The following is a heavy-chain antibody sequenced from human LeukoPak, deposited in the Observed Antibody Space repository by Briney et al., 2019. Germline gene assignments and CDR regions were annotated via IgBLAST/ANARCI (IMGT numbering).Heavy chain of an antibody. D-gene: IGHD2-21*02. CDR1: GGSISSSSYY. J-gene: IGHJ4*02. V-gene: IGHV4-39*07. CDR2: IYYSGST. CDR3: ARGDFEHIVVVTAILFDY. Sequence: KSSETLSLTCTVSGGSISSSSYYWGWIRQPPGKGLEWIGSIYYSGSTYYNPSLKSRVTISVDTSKNQFSLKLSSVTAADTAVYYCARGDFEHIVVVTAILFDYWGQGTLVTVSS.